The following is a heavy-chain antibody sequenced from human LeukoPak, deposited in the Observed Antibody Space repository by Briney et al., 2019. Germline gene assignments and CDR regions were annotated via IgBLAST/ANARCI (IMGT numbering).Heavy chain of an antibody. D-gene: IGHD6-13*01. Sequence: GGSLRLSCAASGFTFSDYYMSWIRQAPGKGLEWVSYISSSGSTIYYADSVKGRFTISRDNAKNSLYLQMNSLRAEDTAVYYCASPPIAAALFDPWGQGTLVTVSS. CDR3: ASPPIAAALFDP. CDR2: ISSSGSTI. CDR1: GFTFSDYY. J-gene: IGHJ5*02. V-gene: IGHV3-11*04.